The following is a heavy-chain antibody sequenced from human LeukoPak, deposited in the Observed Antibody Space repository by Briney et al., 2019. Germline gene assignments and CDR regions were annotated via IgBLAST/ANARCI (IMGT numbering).Heavy chain of an antibody. CDR3: AKTWGKVDPFDY. D-gene: IGHD3-16*01. V-gene: IGHV3-23*01. Sequence: GGSLRLSCAASGFTFNSYAMSWVRQAPGKGLEWVSSVSDNGGRTYYTDSVKGRFTISRDNSKNTLYLQMNSLRAEDTAVYYCAKTWGKVDPFDYWGQGTLVTVSS. CDR2: VSDNGGRT. CDR1: GFTFNSYA. J-gene: IGHJ4*02.